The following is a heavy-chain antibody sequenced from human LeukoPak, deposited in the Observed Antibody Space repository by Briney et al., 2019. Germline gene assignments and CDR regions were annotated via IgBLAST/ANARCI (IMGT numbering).Heavy chain of an antibody. J-gene: IGHJ4*02. CDR2: ISGSGGST. CDR3: AKDRDHDQYYFDY. V-gene: IGHV3-23*01. Sequence: GGSLRLSCAASEFTFSSYAMSWVRQAPGQGLEWVSAISGSGGSTYYADSVEGRFTISRDNSKNTLYLHMSSLRAEDTAVYYCAKDRDHDQYYFDYWGQGALVTVSS. CDR1: EFTFSSYA.